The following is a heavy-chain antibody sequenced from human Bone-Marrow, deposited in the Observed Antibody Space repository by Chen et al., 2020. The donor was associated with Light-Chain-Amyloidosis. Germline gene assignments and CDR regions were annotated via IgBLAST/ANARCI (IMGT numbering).Heavy chain of an antibody. CDR3: AKTPRTDYDIVANWFDP. V-gene: IGHV1-18*01. J-gene: IGHJ5*02. Sequence: QVQLVQSGAEVKKPGASVKVSCKASGYTFTSYGISWVRQAPGQGLEWMGWISAYNGNTNYAQTLQGRVTMTTDTSTSTAYMELRSLRSDDTAVYYGAKTPRTDYDIVANWFDPWGQGTLVTVSS. D-gene: IGHD3-9*01. CDR1: GYTFTSYG. CDR2: ISAYNGNT.